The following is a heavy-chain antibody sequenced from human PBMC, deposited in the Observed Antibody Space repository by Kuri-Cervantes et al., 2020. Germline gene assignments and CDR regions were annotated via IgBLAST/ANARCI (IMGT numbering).Heavy chain of an antibody. CDR1: GFTFSSYA. CDR2: ISYDGSNK. V-gene: IGHV3-30-3*01. CDR3: ARTPRYSSSYFDY. D-gene: IGHD6-13*01. J-gene: IGHJ4*02. Sequence: GGSLRLSCAASGFTFSSYAMHWVRQAPGKGLEWVAVISYDGSNKYYADSVKGRFTISRDNSKNTLSMQMNSLRAEYTAVYYCARTPRYSSSYFDYWGQGTLVTVSS.